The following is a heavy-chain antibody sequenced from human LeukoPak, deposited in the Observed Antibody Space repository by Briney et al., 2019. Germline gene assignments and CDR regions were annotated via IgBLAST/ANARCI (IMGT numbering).Heavy chain of an antibody. CDR1: GFSFSGSW. Sequence: GSLRLSCTASGFSFSGSWMSWFRQAPGKGLEWVSIISGSGDSTYYADSVKGRFTISRDNSKNTLYLQMNSLRADDTAVYYCAKESGYDVDFDYWGQGTLVTVSS. CDR2: ISGSGDST. J-gene: IGHJ4*02. CDR3: AKESGYDVDFDY. V-gene: IGHV3-23*01. D-gene: IGHD5-12*01.